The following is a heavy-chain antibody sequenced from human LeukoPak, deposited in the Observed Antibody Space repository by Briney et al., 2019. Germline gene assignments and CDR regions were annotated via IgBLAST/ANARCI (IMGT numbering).Heavy chain of an antibody. CDR1: GFTFSSYG. Sequence: GGSLRLSCAASGFTFSSYGMHWVRQAPGKGLEWVAVISYDGGNKYYADSVKGRFTISRDNSKSTLYLQMNSLRAEDTAVYYCAKGPNGVDYWGQGTLVTVSS. CDR3: AKGPNGVDY. V-gene: IGHV3-30*18. D-gene: IGHD2-8*01. CDR2: ISYDGGNK. J-gene: IGHJ4*02.